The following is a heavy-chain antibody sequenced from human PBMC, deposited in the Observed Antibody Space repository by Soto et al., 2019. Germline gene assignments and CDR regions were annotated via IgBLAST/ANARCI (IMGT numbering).Heavy chain of an antibody. CDR1: GGSISSSSYY. J-gene: IGHJ5*02. CDR3: ARQAGYSNWFDP. Sequence: QLQLQESGPGLVKPSETLSLTCTVSGGSISSSSYYWGWIRQPPGKGLEWIGSIYYSGSTYYNPSLNSRVPLSVDTSKNQFSLKLSSVTAADTAVYYCARQAGYSNWFDPWGQGTLVTVSS. D-gene: IGHD2-15*01. V-gene: IGHV4-39*01. CDR2: IYYSGST.